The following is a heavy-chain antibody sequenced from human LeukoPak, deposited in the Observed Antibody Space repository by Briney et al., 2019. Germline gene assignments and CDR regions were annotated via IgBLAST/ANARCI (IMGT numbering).Heavy chain of an antibody. D-gene: IGHD3-22*01. CDR3: ARGYYDSSGYYPNTYYYYYYMDV. CDR1: GGSISSSNW. V-gene: IGHV4-4*02. CDR2: INHSGST. J-gene: IGHJ6*03. Sequence: SGTLSLTCAVSGGSISSSNWWSWVRQPPGKGLEWIGEINHSGSTNYNPSLKSRVTISVDTSKNQFSLKLSSVTAADTAVYYCARGYYDSSGYYPNTYYYYYYMDVWGKGTTVTVSS.